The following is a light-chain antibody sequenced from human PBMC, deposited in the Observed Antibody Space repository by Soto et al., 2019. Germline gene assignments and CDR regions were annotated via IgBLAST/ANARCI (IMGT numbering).Light chain of an antibody. CDR3: CSYAGSSSLV. CDR1: RGDVGSYDL. J-gene: IGLJ2*01. Sequence: QSVLSQPASVSGSPGQSITISCTGTRGDVGSYDLVSWYQQHPGQVPKLMIYEGRKRPSGVSNRFSASKSGHTASLTISGLQAEDEADYYCCSYAGSSSLVFGGGTKLTVL. CDR2: EGR. V-gene: IGLV2-23*01.